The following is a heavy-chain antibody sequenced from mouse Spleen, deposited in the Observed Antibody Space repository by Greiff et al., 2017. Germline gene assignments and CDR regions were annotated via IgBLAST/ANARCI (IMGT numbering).Heavy chain of an antibody. V-gene: IGHV5-17*01. CDR3: AMVGRGNYYAMDY. Sequence: EVHLVESGGGLVKPGGSLKLSCAASGFTFSDYGMHWVRQAPEKGLEWVAYISSGSSTIYYADTVKGRFTISRDNAKNTLFLQMTSLRSEDTAMYYCAMVGRGNYYAMDYWGQGTSVTVSS. J-gene: IGHJ4*01. CDR2: ISSGSSTI. CDR1: GFTFSDYG. D-gene: IGHD1-1*02.